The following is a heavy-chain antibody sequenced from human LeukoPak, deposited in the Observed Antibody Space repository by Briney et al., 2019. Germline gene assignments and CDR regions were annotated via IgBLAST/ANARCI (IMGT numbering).Heavy chain of an antibody. D-gene: IGHD2-15*01. CDR3: ARDGPSYCSGGSCYLFDY. J-gene: IGHJ4*02. V-gene: IGHV3-21*01. Sequence: GGSLRLSCAASGFTFSSYSMNWVRQAPGKGLEWVSSIRSSSSDIYYADSVKGRFTISRDNAKNSLYLQMNSLRAEDRAVYYCARDGPSYCSGGSCYLFDYWGQGTMVTVSS. CDR1: GFTFSSYS. CDR2: IRSSSSDI.